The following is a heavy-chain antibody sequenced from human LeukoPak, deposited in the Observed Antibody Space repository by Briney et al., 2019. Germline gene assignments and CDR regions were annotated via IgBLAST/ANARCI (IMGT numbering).Heavy chain of an antibody. J-gene: IGHJ6*03. CDR1: GFTFSSYA. CDR2: ISGSGGST. Sequence: PGGSLRLSCAASGFTFSSYAMSWVRRAPGKGLEWVSAISGSGGSTYYADSVKGRFTISRDNSKNTLYLQMNSLRAEDTAVYYCAKSELGDYYYYYMDVWGKGTTVTVSS. CDR3: AKSELGDYYYYYMDV. D-gene: IGHD7-27*01. V-gene: IGHV3-23*01.